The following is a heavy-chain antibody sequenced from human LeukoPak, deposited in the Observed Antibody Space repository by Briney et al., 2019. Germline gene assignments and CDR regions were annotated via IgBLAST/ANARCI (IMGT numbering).Heavy chain of an antibody. CDR3: ARDRHVPGLYYYYMDV. V-gene: IGHV3-48*01. J-gene: IGHJ6*03. CDR2: ISSSSATI. CDR1: GFSLSAYN. Sequence: GGSLRLSCEGSGFSLSAYNMNWVRQAPGKGLESVSYISSSSATIFYADSVKGRFTISRDNAKNSLYLQMNSLIPEDTAVYFCARDRHVPGLYYYYMDVWGKGTTVTVSS. D-gene: IGHD6-6*01.